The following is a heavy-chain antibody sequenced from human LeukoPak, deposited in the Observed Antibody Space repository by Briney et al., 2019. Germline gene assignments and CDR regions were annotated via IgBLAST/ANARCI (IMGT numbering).Heavy chain of an antibody. CDR1: EFTFNNYA. V-gene: IGHV3-23*01. D-gene: IGHD3-22*01. Sequence: PGGSLRLSCAASEFTFNNYAMSWVRQAPGKGLEWVSGISGSGGSTYYGDSVKGRFTISRDHSKNTLYLQMNSLRAEDTAVYYCAKSQGSGYYRGHIDYWGQGTLVTVSA. CDR3: AKSQGSGYYRGHIDY. CDR2: ISGSGGST. J-gene: IGHJ4*02.